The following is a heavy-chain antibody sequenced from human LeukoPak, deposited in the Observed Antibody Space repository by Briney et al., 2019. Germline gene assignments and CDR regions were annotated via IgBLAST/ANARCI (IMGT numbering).Heavy chain of an antibody. V-gene: IGHV3-30*03. CDR1: GFTFSSYG. CDR3: AHTHLTLWFGELLPKRGMDV. J-gene: IGHJ6*04. D-gene: IGHD3-10*01. CDR2: ISHDGGNK. Sequence: QAGRSLRLSCAAPGFTFSSYGMHWVRQAPGKGLEWVAVISHDGGNKYYADSVKGRFTISRDNSKNTLYLQMNSLRAEDTAVYYCAHTHLTLWFGELLPKRGMDVWGKGTTVTVSS.